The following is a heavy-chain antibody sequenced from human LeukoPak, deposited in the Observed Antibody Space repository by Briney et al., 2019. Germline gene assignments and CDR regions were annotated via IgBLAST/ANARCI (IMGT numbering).Heavy chain of an antibody. CDR1: VYTFTSYY. J-gene: IGHJ4*02. D-gene: IGHD1-26*01. V-gene: IGHV1-46*01. CDR2: INPSGGST. CDR3: ARVWADY. Sequence: GASVNVSFKSSVYTFTSYYMHWVRQAPGQGLEWMGIINPSGGSTSYAQKFQGRVTMTRDTSTSTVYMELSSLRSEDTAVYYCARVWADYWGQGTLVTVSS.